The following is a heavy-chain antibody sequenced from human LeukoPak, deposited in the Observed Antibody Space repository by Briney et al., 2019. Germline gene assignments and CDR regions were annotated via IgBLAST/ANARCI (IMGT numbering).Heavy chain of an antibody. D-gene: IGHD1-26*01. CDR3: TRLRWELLGGHDY. V-gene: IGHV3-73*01. CDR2: IRSKANSYAT. Sequence: PGGSLRLSCAASGFTFSGSAMHWVRQASGKGLEWVGRIRSKANSYATEYAASVKGRFTISRDDSKNTAYLQMNSLKTEDTAVYYCTRLRWELLGGHDYWGQGTLVTVSS. CDR1: GFTFSGSA. J-gene: IGHJ4*02.